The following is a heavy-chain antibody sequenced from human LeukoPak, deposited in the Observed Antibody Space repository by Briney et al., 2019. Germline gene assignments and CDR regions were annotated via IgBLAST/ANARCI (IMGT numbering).Heavy chain of an antibody. D-gene: IGHD3-10*01. CDR3: ARPIRYYGSGSRPNWFDP. J-gene: IGHJ5*02. CDR2: IYYSGST. V-gene: IGHV4-39*01. CDR1: GFTLSSFAMN. Sequence: GSLRLSCAASGFTLSSFAMNWVRQPPGKGLEWIGSIYYSGSTYYNPSLKGRVTISVDTSKNQFSLKLSSVTAADTAVYYCARPIRYYGSGSRPNWFDPWGQGTLVTVSS.